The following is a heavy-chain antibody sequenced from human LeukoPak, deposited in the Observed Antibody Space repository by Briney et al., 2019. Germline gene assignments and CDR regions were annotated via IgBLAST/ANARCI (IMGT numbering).Heavy chain of an antibody. J-gene: IGHJ4*02. D-gene: IGHD5-24*01. CDR2: IGSSSTFI. Sequence: PGGSLRLSCAASGFTFSTYSMNWVRQAPGKGLEWVSSIGSSSTFIYYADSVKGRFTVSRDNAENSLYLQMNSLRAEDTAVYYCASHRDGNNPFDYWGQGTLVTVSS. CDR1: GFTFSTYS. CDR3: ASHRDGNNPFDY. V-gene: IGHV3-21*01.